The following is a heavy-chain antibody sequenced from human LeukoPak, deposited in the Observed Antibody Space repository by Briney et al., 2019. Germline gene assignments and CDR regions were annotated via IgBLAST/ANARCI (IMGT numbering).Heavy chain of an antibody. Sequence: ASVKVSCKASGYTFTSYYMQWVRPAPGQGLEGVGIINPSDGSTSSAQKFQGRVTMTRDTSTSTVYMELSSLRCEDTAVYYCEVVPNYWGQGTLVTVSS. D-gene: IGHD3-22*01. CDR1: GYTFTSYY. CDR2: INPSDGST. CDR3: EVVPNY. V-gene: IGHV1-46*01. J-gene: IGHJ4*02.